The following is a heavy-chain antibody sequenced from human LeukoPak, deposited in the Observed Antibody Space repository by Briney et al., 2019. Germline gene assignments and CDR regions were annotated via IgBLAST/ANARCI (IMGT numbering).Heavy chain of an antibody. Sequence: ASVKVSCKASGYTFTGYYMHWVRQAPGQGLEWMGWINPNSGGTNYAQKFQGRVTMTRDTSISTAYMELSRLRSDDTAVYYCARYNTWSGYSLTYYYYYMDVWGKGTTVTVSS. CDR3: ARYNTWSGYSLTYYYYYMDV. CDR1: GYTFTGYY. D-gene: IGHD3-3*01. J-gene: IGHJ6*03. CDR2: INPNSGGT. V-gene: IGHV1-2*02.